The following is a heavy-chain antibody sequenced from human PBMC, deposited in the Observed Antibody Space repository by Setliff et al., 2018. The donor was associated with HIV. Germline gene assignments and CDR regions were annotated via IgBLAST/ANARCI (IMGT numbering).Heavy chain of an antibody. D-gene: IGHD1-1*01. J-gene: IGHJ4*02. CDR3: ARDLDYYFDY. Sequence: GGSLRLSCEASGFTFSIYNMNWVRQAPGKGLEWVSYISSSGSTIYYADSVKGRFTISRDNAKNSLFLQMNSPRAEDTAVYYCARDLDYYFDYWGQGTLVTVSS. CDR2: ISSSGSTI. V-gene: IGHV3-48*04. CDR1: GFTFSIYN.